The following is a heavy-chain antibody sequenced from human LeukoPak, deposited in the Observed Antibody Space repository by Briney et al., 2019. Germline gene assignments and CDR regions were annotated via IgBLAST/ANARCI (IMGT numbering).Heavy chain of an antibody. Sequence: PSETLSLTCAVYGGSFSSYYWSWIRQPPGKGLEWIGEINHSGSTNYNPSLKSRVTISVDTSKNQFSLKLSSVTAADTAVYYCARGWYSGSYPDAFDIWGQGTMVTVSS. CDR3: ARGWYSGSYPDAFDI. J-gene: IGHJ3*02. D-gene: IGHD1-26*01. V-gene: IGHV4-34*01. CDR1: GGSFSSYY. CDR2: INHSGST.